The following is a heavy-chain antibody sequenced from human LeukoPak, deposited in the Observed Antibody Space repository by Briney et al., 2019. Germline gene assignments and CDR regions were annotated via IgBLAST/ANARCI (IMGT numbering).Heavy chain of an antibody. CDR3: ARNYVVVPNGDWFGP. Sequence: PSETLSLTCAVYGGSFSGYYWSWIRQPPGKGLEWIGEINHSGSTNCNPSLKSRVTISVDTSKNQFSLKLSSVTAADTAVYYCARNYVVVPNGDWFGPWGQGTLVTVSS. D-gene: IGHD2-2*01. J-gene: IGHJ5*02. V-gene: IGHV4-34*01. CDR1: GGSFSGYY. CDR2: INHSGST.